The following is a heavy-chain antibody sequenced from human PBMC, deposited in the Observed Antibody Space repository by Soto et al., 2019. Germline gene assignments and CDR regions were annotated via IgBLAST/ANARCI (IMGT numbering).Heavy chain of an antibody. CDR1: GFSFSDYS. CDR3: AREARYDRGVYHYEGIDY. CDR2: FSAGGDYR. J-gene: IGHJ4*02. V-gene: IGHV3-23*01. D-gene: IGHD3-22*01. Sequence: EVQLLQSGGGLAQPGGSLTLSCAASGFSFSDYSMNWFRRAPGKGLEWVSAFSAGGDYRHYADSVKGRFTISRDNSKNTLLLQMHSLRAEDTARYYCAREARYDRGVYHYEGIDYWCQGTLVTVSS.